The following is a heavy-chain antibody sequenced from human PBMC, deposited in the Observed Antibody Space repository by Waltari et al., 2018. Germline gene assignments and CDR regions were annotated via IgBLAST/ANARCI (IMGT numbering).Heavy chain of an antibody. CDR3: ARPFRARVATIRAGYFDY. Sequence: QVQLQQWGAGLLKPSETLSLTCAVYGGSFSGYYWSWIRQPPGKGLEWIGEINHSGSTNYNPSRKSRVTISVDTSKNQFSLKLSSVTAADTAVYYCARPFRARVATIRAGYFDYWGQGTLVTVSS. CDR2: INHSGST. D-gene: IGHD5-12*01. CDR1: GGSFSGYY. J-gene: IGHJ4*02. V-gene: IGHV4-34*01.